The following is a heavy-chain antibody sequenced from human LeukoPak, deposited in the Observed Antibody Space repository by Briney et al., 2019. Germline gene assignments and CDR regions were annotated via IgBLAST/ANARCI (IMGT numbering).Heavy chain of an antibody. J-gene: IGHJ4*02. D-gene: IGHD5-18*01. CDR3: ARGSRGYSYG. CDR1: GASVSSGSYY. V-gene: IGHV4-61*01. CDR2: IYYSGST. Sequence: SETLSLTCTVSGASVSSGSYYWSWIRQPPGKGLEWIGYIYYSGSTNYNPSLKSRVTISVDTSKNQFSLKLSSVTAADTAVYYCARGSRGYSYGWGQGTLVTVSS.